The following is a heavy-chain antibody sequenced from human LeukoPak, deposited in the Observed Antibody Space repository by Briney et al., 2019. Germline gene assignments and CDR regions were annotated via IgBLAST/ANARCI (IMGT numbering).Heavy chain of an antibody. CDR2: ISGSGGST. V-gene: IGHV3-23*01. CDR3: ASDYFLDY. CDR1: GFTFSSYA. Sequence: PGGSLRLSCAASGFTFSSYAMSWVRQAPEKGLEWVSAISGSGGSTDYADSAKGRFTISRDNSMNTLYLQMNSLRADDTAVYYCASDYFLDYWGQGTLVTVSS. J-gene: IGHJ4*02. D-gene: IGHD6-25*01.